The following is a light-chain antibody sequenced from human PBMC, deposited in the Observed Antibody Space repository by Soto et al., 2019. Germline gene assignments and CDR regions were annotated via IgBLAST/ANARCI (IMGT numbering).Light chain of an antibody. CDR2: TAS. Sequence: DIQMTQSPSSVSASVGDRVTISCRASQDIDRWLAWFQHKPGKAPKLLISTASSLQGGVPSRFIGSGSGTDFTLTIASLQFEDFATDYWLQSDTFPYTFGLGTNLEIK. J-gene: IGKJ2*01. V-gene: IGKV1D-12*01. CDR3: LQSDTFPYT. CDR1: QDIDRW.